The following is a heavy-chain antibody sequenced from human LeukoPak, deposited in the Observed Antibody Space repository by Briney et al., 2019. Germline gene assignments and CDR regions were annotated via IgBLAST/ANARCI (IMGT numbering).Heavy chain of an antibody. CDR2: IDYSGST. D-gene: IGHD5-18*01. V-gene: IGHV4-59*01. Sequence: SETLSLTCTVSGGSISSYYWSWIRQPPGKGLEWIGYIDYSGSTNYNPSLKSRVTISVDTSKNQFSLKLSSVTAADTAVYYCARVALGYSYGLSLYYYYMDVWGKGTTVTVSS. CDR1: GGSISSYY. CDR3: ARVALGYSYGLSLYYYYMDV. J-gene: IGHJ6*03.